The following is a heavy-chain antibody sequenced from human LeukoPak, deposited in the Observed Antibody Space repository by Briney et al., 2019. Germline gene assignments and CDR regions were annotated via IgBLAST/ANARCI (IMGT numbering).Heavy chain of an antibody. CDR1: GYTFTSYG. CDR3: ARGGDSSGWSNWFDP. CDR2: ISAYNGNT. D-gene: IGHD6-19*01. Sequence: ASVKVSCKASGYTFTSYGISWVRQAPGQGREGMGWISAYNGNTNYAQKLQGRVTMPTETSERTAHIELRSLRSDDTAVYYCARGGDSSGWSNWFDPWGQGTLVTVSS. V-gene: IGHV1-18*01. J-gene: IGHJ5*02.